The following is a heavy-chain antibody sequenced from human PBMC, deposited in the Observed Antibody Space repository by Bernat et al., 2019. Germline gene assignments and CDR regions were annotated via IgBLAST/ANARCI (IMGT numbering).Heavy chain of an antibody. V-gene: IGHV4-59*08. CDR2: IYYSGST. D-gene: IGHD2-2*02. J-gene: IGHJ5*02. CDR3: ARAACSSTSCYMREEYNWFDP. Sequence: QVQLQESGPGLVKPSETLSLTCTVSGGSISSYYWSWIRQPPGKGLEWIGYIYYSGSTNYNPSLKSRVTISVDTSKNQFSLKLSSVTAADTAVYYCARAACSSTSCYMREEYNWFDPWGQGTLVTVSS. CDR1: GGSISSYY.